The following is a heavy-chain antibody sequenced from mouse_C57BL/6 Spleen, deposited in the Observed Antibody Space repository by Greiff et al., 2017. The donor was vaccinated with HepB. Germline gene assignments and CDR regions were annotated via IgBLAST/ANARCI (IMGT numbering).Heavy chain of an antibody. CDR2: IYPGDGDT. J-gene: IGHJ2*01. CDR3: ARGLVTAVPPFDY. D-gene: IGHD2-3*01. CDR1: GYAFSSSW. V-gene: IGHV1-82*01. Sequence: VQLQQSGPELVKPGASVKISCKASGYAFSSSWMNWVKQRPGKGLEWIGRIYPGDGDTNYNGKFKGKATLTADKSSSTAYMQLSSLTSEDSAVYFGARGLVTAVPPFDYWGQGTTLTVSS.